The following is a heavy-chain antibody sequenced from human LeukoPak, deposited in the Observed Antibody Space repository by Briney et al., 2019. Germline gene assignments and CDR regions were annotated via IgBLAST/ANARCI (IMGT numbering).Heavy chain of an antibody. CDR3: ARGSGYSGYDFDY. D-gene: IGHD5-12*01. Sequence: ASVKVSCKASGYTFTSHTIHWVRQAPGQRLEWMGWINAGNGNTKYSQKFQGRVTITRDTSASTAYMELSSLRSEDTAVYYCARGSGYSGYDFDYWGQGTLVTVSS. J-gene: IGHJ4*02. CDR1: GYTFTSHT. CDR2: INAGNGNT. V-gene: IGHV1-3*01.